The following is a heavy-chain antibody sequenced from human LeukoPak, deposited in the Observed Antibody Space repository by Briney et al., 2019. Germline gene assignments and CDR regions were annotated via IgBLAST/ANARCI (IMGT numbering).Heavy chain of an antibody. CDR3: ARDSPVAYAFDI. Sequence: VASVKVSCKASGYTFTVYYMHWVRQAPGQGLEWMGWINPNSGGTNYAQKFQGRVTMTRDTSISTAYMELSRLRSDDTAVYYCARDSPVAYAFDIWGQGTMVTVSS. D-gene: IGHD5-12*01. V-gene: IGHV1-2*02. CDR2: INPNSGGT. CDR1: GYTFTVYY. J-gene: IGHJ3*02.